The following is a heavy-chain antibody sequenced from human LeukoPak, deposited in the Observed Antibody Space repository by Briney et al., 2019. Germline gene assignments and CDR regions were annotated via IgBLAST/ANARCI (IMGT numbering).Heavy chain of an antibody. Sequence: GSLRLSCPAAAFTFSSYSMNCVRHAAGRGLEWDSSISSWGSYIYYGGSVKGRFIISRDKAKHSLYLQMNSLRAKDTAVYYCARDCRYSGYNFNYWGQGTLVTVSP. J-gene: IGHJ4*02. CDR2: ISSWGSYI. V-gene: IGHV3-21*01. CDR3: ARDCRYSGYNFNY. CDR1: AFTFSSYS. D-gene: IGHD5-12*01.